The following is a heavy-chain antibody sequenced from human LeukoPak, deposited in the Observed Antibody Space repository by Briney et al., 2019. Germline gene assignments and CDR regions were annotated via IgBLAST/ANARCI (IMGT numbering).Heavy chain of an antibody. CDR1: GFTFSSYA. D-gene: IGHD3-10*01. CDR2: ISGSGGST. Sequence: GGSLRLSCAASGFTFSSYAMSWVRQAPGKGLEWVSAISGSGGSTYYADSVKGWFTISRDNSKNTLYLHMNSLGGEDTAVCYCAKGEYYGSGTIRDLYYFDYWGQGTLVTVSS. CDR3: AKGEYYGSGTIRDLYYFDY. J-gene: IGHJ4*02. V-gene: IGHV3-23*01.